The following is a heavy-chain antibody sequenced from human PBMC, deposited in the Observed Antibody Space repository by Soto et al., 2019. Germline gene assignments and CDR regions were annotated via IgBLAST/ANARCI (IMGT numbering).Heavy chain of an antibody. V-gene: IGHV1-2*04. Sequence: SVEVSFKASGYTFTGYYMHWVRQAPGQGLEWMGWINPNSGGTNYAQKFQGWVTMTRDTSISTAYMELSRLRSDDTAVYYCAREGSGSYYYFDYWGQGTLVTVSS. J-gene: IGHJ4*02. CDR1: GYTFTGYY. D-gene: IGHD3-10*01. CDR3: AREGSGSYYYFDY. CDR2: INPNSGGT.